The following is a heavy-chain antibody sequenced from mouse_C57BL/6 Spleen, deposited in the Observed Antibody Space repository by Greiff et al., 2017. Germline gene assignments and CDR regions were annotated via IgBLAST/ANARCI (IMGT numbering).Heavy chain of an antibody. Sequence: EVQLQESGGGLVKPGGSLKLSCAASGFTFSDYGMHWVRQAPEKGLEWVAYISSGSSNIYYADTVKGRFTISRDNAKNTLFLQMTSLRSKDTAMYYCARPYYDYFYFDYWGQGTTLTVSS. D-gene: IGHD2-4*01. V-gene: IGHV5-17*01. CDR1: GFTFSDYG. CDR2: ISSGSSNI. J-gene: IGHJ2*01. CDR3: ARPYYDYFYFDY.